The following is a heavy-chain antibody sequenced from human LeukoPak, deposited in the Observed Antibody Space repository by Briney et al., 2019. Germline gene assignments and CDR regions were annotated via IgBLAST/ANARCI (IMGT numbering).Heavy chain of an antibody. CDR1: GGSISSSSYY. J-gene: IGHJ4*02. Sequence: SETLSLTCTVSGGSISSSSYYWGWIRQPPGKGLEWIGSIYYSGSTYYNPSLKSRVTISVDTSKNQFSLKLSSVTAADTAVYYCARAITMIVVAEPHYFDYWGQGTLVTVSS. CDR2: IYYSGST. V-gene: IGHV4-39*07. D-gene: IGHD3-22*01. CDR3: ARAITMIVVAEPHYFDY.